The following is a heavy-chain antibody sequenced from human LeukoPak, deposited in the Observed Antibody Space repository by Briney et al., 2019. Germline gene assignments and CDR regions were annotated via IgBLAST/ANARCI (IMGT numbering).Heavy chain of an antibody. J-gene: IGHJ6*02. CDR2: IKSKTDGGTT. CDR3: TTDIRWDYYYYGMDV. CDR1: GFTLSNAW. D-gene: IGHD3-16*01. V-gene: IGHV3-15*01. Sequence: GGSLRLSCAPSGFTLSNAWMSWVRQAPGKGPEWVGRIKSKTDGGTTDYAAPVKGRFTISRDDSKNTLYLQMNSLKTEDTAVYYCTTDIRWDYYYYGMDVWGQGTTVTVSS.